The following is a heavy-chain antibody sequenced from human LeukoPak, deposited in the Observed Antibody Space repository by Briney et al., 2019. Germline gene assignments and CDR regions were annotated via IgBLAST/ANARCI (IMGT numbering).Heavy chain of an antibody. CDR2: IYYSGST. CDR1: GGSISSSSYW. Sequence: SETLSLTCTVSGGSISSSSYWWGWIRQPPGKGLEWIGSIYYSGSTYYNPSLKSRLTLSVDTSKNQFSLKLSSVTAADTALYYCARHVSVTPWFFDLWGRGTLVTVSS. J-gene: IGHJ2*01. V-gene: IGHV4-39*01. D-gene: IGHD4-17*01. CDR3: ARHVSVTPWFFDL.